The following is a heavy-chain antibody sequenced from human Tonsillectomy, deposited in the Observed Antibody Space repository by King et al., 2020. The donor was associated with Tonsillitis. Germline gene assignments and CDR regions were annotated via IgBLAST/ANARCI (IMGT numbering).Heavy chain of an antibody. J-gene: IGHJ4*02. CDR3: AREGGGWYEQPYYFDY. V-gene: IGHV3-33*01. CDR1: GFTFSSYG. Sequence: QLVQSGGGVVQPGRSLRLSCAASGFTFSSYGMHWVRQAPGKGLEWVAVIWYDGSNKYYADSVKGRFTISRDNSKNTLYLQMNSLRAEDTAVYYCAREGGGWYEQPYYFDYWGQGTLVTVSS. CDR2: IWYDGSNK. D-gene: IGHD6-19*01.